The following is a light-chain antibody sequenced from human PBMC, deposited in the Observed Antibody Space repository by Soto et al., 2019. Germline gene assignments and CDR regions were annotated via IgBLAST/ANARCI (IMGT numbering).Light chain of an antibody. J-gene: IGKJ5*01. V-gene: IGKV3-11*01. CDR1: QSVGSL. Sequence: EIVLTQSPATLSLSPGEGATLSCRASQSVGSLLAWYQQKPGQAPRLVIYDASNRATGTPARFSGSGSGTDFTLTISSLEPEDFAVYYCQQRSNWPITLGQGTRLEIK. CDR2: DAS. CDR3: QQRSNWPIT.